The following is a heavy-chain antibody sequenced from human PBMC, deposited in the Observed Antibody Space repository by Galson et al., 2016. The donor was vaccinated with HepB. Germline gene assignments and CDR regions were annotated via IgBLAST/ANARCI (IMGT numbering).Heavy chain of an antibody. V-gene: IGHV1-69*15. Sequence: QSGAEVKKPGSSVKVSCKASGENFRRYAISWVRQAPGQGLEWMGRIIPIYNTTNCAQKYQGRLTITADESTSTVYMEVISLRSEDTAVYYCARGGDGVWGQGTLVTVSS. J-gene: IGHJ4*02. CDR3: ARGGDGV. CDR2: IIPIYNTT. CDR1: GENFRRYA. D-gene: IGHD5-24*01.